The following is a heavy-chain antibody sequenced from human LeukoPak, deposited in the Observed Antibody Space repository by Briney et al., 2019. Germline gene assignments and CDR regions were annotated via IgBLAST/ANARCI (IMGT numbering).Heavy chain of an antibody. D-gene: IGHD3-22*01. Sequence: PGGPLRLSCAASGFTFSSYAMSWVRQAPGKGLEWVSAISGSGGGTYYADSVKGRFTISRDNSKNTLYLQMNSLRAEDTAVYYCAKASGGYDSSGYSYYFDYWGQGTLVTVSS. CDR2: ISGSGGGT. CDR1: GFTFSSYA. V-gene: IGHV3-23*01. J-gene: IGHJ4*02. CDR3: AKASGGYDSSGYSYYFDY.